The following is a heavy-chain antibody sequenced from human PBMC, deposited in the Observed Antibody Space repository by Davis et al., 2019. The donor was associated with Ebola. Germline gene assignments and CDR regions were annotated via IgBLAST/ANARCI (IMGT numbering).Heavy chain of an antibody. J-gene: IGHJ4*02. D-gene: IGHD2-21*02. CDR2: IRYDGSNK. V-gene: IGHV3-30*02. CDR1: GFTFSSYG. Sequence: GESLKISCAASGFTFSSYGMHWVRQAPGKGLEWVAFIRYDGSNKYYADSVKGRFTISRDNAKNSLYLQMNSLRAEDTAVYYCASDWGNDYWGQGTLVTVSS. CDR3: ASDWGNDY.